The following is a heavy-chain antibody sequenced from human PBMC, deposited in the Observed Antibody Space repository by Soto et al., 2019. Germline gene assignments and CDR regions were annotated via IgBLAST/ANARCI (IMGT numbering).Heavy chain of an antibody. CDR1: GFTFGSYA. CDR3: ATARVSSSWFEFDY. V-gene: IGHV3-23*01. CDR2: IGGRGTSA. Sequence: EVQLLESGGGLVQPGGSLRLSCAASGFTFGSYAMSWVRQAPGKGLEWVSTIGGRGTSAYYADSVKGRFTVSRDNSKNTLYLQMSSLRADDTAVYYCATARVSSSWFEFDYWGQGTLVTVSS. D-gene: IGHD6-13*01. J-gene: IGHJ4*02.